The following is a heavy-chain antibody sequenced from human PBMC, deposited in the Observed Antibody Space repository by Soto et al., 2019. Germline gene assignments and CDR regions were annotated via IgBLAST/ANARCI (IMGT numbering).Heavy chain of an antibody. J-gene: IGHJ6*02. CDR3: ARAAMDHYYYYGMDV. CDR2: TIPIFGTA. D-gene: IGHD5-18*01. V-gene: IGHV1-69*13. Sequence: SSVKVSCKAPGGNFSSYALSWVRQAPGQGLEWMGGTIPIFGTANYAQKFQGRVTITADESTSTAYMELSSLRSEDTAVYYCARAAMDHYYYYGMDVWGQGTTVTVSS. CDR1: GGNFSSYA.